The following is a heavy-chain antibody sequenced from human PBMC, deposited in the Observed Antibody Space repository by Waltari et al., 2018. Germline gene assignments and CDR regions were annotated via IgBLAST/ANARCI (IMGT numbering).Heavy chain of an antibody. CDR3: ARDAHYDDTSGNEMYKWLDP. CDR2: INPRVGRT. D-gene: IGHD3-16*01. J-gene: IGHJ5*02. CDR1: GYIFSNFN. Sequence: QVQLVQSGAEVKSPGASVKIACKASGYIFSNFNIHWVRQSPGQGLEWMGIINPRVGRTSYAQKFQARVTMTRDMSTNTVYMNLSSLRSEDTAVYYCARDAHYDDTSGNEMYKWLDPWGQGTQVTVSS. V-gene: IGHV1-46*01.